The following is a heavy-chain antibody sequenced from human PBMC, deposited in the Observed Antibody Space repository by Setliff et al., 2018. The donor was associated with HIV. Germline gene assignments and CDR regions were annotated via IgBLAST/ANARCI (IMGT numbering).Heavy chain of an antibody. J-gene: IGHJ6*04. CDR2: ISGSGGST. V-gene: IGHV3-23*01. CDR1: GFTFKDFA. CDR3: AKDLEE. Sequence: GGSLRLSCVASGFTFKDFAMYWVRQAPGKGLEWVSAISGSGGSTYYADSVKGRFTISRDNSTNTLYLQMNSLRAEDTAVYYCAKDLEEWGKGTTVTVSS.